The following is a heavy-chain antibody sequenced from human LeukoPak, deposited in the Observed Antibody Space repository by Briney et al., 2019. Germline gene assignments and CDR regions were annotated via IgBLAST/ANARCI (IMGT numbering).Heavy chain of an antibody. CDR2: ISGSGGST. CDR3: AKGSVGRFDY. CDR1: GFAFSSYV. J-gene: IGHJ4*02. Sequence: GGSLRLSCAASGFAFSSYVMTWVRQAPGKGLEWVSAISGSGGSTYYADSVKGRLTISRDNSKNTLYLQMNSLRAEDTAVYYCAKGSVGRFDYWGQGTLVTVSS. D-gene: IGHD1-26*01. V-gene: IGHV3-23*01.